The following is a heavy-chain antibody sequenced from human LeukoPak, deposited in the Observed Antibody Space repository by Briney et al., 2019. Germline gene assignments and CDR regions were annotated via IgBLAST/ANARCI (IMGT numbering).Heavy chain of an antibody. Sequence: ASVKLSCKASGYTFSDYSMHWVRQAPGQGLEWMGWINPSSGGTKYALKFQGRVTMTRDTSIGTVYMELNRLRSDDAAVYYCAKNGPPGWFYFDYWGQGTLVTVSS. J-gene: IGHJ4*02. D-gene: IGHD6-19*01. CDR2: INPSSGGT. CDR1: GYTFSDYS. V-gene: IGHV1-2*02. CDR3: AKNGPPGWFYFDY.